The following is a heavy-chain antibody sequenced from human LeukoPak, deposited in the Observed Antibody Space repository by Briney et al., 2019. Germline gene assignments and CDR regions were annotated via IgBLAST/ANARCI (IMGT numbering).Heavy chain of an antibody. J-gene: IGHJ3*02. CDR1: GFTFSSHA. D-gene: IGHD2-15*01. V-gene: IGHV3-23*01. CDR2: ISGSCGTT. Sequence: SGGSLRLSCAASGFTFSSHAMSWVRQAPGKGLEWVSAISGSCGTTYYADSVKGRFTISRDNSKNTLYLQMNSLRAEDTAVYYCAKHNLLGYCSGGSCYSGAFDIWGQGTLVTVSS. CDR3: AKHNLLGYCSGGSCYSGAFDI.